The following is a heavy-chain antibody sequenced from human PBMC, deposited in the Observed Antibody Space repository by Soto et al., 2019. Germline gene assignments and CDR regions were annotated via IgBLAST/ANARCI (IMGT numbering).Heavy chain of an antibody. V-gene: IGHV3-23*01. D-gene: IGHD1-1*01. J-gene: IGHJ4*02. CDR3: AKESEPTGIPFFDY. CDR2: INGRGDAT. CDR1: GFSFSSFA. Sequence: EVHLLESGGGLVQPGGSLRLPCAASGFSFSSFAMSWVRQTPGKGLEWVSGINGRGDATYYADSVRGRFTISRDNSKNTLYLQMDSLRAEDTAVYYCAKESEPTGIPFFDYWGQGTLVTVSS.